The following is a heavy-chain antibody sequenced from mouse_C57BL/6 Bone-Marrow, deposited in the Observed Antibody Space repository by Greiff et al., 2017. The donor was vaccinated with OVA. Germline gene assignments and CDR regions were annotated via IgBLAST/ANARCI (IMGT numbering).Heavy chain of an antibody. Sequence: EVQLVESGGGLVQPKGSLKLSCAASGFTFNTYAMHWVRQAPGKGLEWVARIRSKSSTYATYYADSVKDRFTISRDDSQSMLYLQMNNLKTEDTAMYYCVRSGYGNYFDYWGQGTTLTVSS. D-gene: IGHD2-1*01. CDR2: IRSKSSTYAT. CDR3: VRSGYGNYFDY. CDR1: GFTFNTYA. V-gene: IGHV10-3*01. J-gene: IGHJ2*01.